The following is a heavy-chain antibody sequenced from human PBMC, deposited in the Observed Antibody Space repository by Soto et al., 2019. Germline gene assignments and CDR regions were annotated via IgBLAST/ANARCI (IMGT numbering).Heavy chain of an antibody. D-gene: IGHD3-3*01. Sequence: PSETLSLTCTVSGDSMSSTDSWSWIRQPPGKGLEWLGYIYHTGSTYYTPSLRSRVTISVDRSKNQFSLRLTSVTAADTAVYYCARIFVPDNWLDPWGQGALVTVYS. CDR2: IYHTGST. CDR3: ARIFVPDNWLDP. V-gene: IGHV4-30-2*01. J-gene: IGHJ5*02. CDR1: GDSMSSTDS.